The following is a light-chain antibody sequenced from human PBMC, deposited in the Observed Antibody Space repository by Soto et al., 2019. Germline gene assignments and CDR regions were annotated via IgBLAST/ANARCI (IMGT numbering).Light chain of an antibody. CDR2: EGS. J-gene: IGLJ2*01. Sequence: QSALTQPASVSGSPGQSITISCTGTSSDVGSYNLVSWYQQHPGKAPKLMIYEGSKRPSGVSNRFSGSKSGNTASLTISGLQAEDEADYYCCSYAGSSTVLFGGGTKL. CDR3: CSYAGSSTVL. CDR1: SSDVGSYNL. V-gene: IGLV2-23*01.